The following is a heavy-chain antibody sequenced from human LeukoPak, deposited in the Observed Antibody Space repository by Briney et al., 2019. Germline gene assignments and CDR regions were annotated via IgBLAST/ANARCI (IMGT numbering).Heavy chain of an antibody. CDR1: GYTFSSYS. CDR2: ISTSRSNK. J-gene: IGHJ4*02. D-gene: IGHD6-13*01. Sequence: GGSLRLSCAASGYTFSSYSMDWVRQAPGKGLEWVACISTSRSNKYYTDSVKGRFTISRDNAKNTLFLQMNSLRAEDTAVYYCAREKGSSGTGRERFDYWGQGTLVIVSS. V-gene: IGHV3-21*01. CDR3: AREKGSSGTGRERFDY.